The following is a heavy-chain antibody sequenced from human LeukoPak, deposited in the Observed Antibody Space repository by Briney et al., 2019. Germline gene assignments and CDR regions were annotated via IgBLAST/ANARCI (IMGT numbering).Heavy chain of an antibody. D-gene: IGHD1-14*01. CDR3: ARAQKTVKISHNWFDP. V-gene: IGHV3-21*01. J-gene: IGHJ5*02. CDR2: ISSSSSYI. Sequence: GGSLRLSCAASGFTFSSYSMNWVRQAPGKGLEWVSSISSSSSYIYYADSVKGRFTISRDNAKNSLYLQMNSLRAEDTAVYYCARAQKTVKISHNWFDPWGQGTLVTVS. CDR1: GFTFSSYS.